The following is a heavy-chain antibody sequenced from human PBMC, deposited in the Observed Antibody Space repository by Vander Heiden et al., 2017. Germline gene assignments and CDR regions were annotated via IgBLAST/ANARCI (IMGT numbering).Heavy chain of an antibody. V-gene: IGHV1-8*01. CDR1: GYTFTSYD. D-gene: IGHD3-3*01. J-gene: IGHJ5*02. CDR3: ARGNSGKLRFWPSRVYWFDP. Sequence: QVQLVQSGAEVKKPGASVKVPCKASGYTFTSYDINSVRQPPGHGLEWMGWMNPNSGNTGYAQKFQGRVTMTRNTSISTAYMELSSLRSEDTAVYYCARGNSGKLRFWPSRVYWFDPWGQGTLVTVSS. CDR2: MNPNSGNT.